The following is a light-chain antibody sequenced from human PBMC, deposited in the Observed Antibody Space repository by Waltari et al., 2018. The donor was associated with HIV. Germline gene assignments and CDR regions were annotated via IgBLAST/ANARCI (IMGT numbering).Light chain of an antibody. CDR3: QQRSNWPS. J-gene: IGKJ2*03. CDR1: HSVTNF. Sequence: EIVLTQSPGTLSLSPGERATLSCRASHSVTNFLAWYQQKPGQAPRLLIYDASTRADGIPARFSGSGSGTDFTLTISILEPEDFAVYYCQQRSNWPSFGQGTRLDI. V-gene: IGKV3-11*01. CDR2: DAS.